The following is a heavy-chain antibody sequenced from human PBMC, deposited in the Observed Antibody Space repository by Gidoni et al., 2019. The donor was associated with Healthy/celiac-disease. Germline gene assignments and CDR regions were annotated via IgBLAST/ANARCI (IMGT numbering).Heavy chain of an antibody. Sequence: LTISRDNSKNTLYLQMNSLRAEDTAVYYCARDQGERGCFDYWGQGTLVTVSS. J-gene: IGHJ4*02. CDR3: ARDQGERGCFDY. D-gene: IGHD3-16*01. V-gene: IGHV3-30*01.